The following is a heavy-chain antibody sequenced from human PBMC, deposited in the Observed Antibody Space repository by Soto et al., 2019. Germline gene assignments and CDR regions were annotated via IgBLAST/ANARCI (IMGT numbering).Heavy chain of an antibody. Sequence: QVQLVQSGAEVKKPGASVKVSCKASGYTFTSYGISWVRQAPGQGLEWMGWINGYNGNTNHAQKLQGRVTMSTDTSTSTAYMELRSLGSDVSAVYYCARLGDGPYYYYGMDVWGQGTTVTVSS. CDR1: GYTFTSYG. J-gene: IGHJ6*02. V-gene: IGHV1-18*01. CDR2: INGYNGNT. D-gene: IGHD3-16*01. CDR3: ARLGDGPYYYYGMDV.